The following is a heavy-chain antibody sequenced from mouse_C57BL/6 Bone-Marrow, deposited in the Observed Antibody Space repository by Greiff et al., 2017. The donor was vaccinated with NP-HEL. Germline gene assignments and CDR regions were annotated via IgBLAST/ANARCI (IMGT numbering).Heavy chain of an antibody. CDR1: GYAFSSYW. Sequence: QVQLKESGAELVKPGASVKISCKASGYAFSSYWMNWVKQRPGKGLEWIGQIYPGDGDTNYNGKFKGKATLTADKSSSTAYMQLSSLTSEDSAVYFCARERGYYYGSSYGYFDYWGQGTTLTVSS. D-gene: IGHD1-1*01. V-gene: IGHV1-80*01. CDR2: IYPGDGDT. J-gene: IGHJ2*01. CDR3: ARERGYYYGSSYGYFDY.